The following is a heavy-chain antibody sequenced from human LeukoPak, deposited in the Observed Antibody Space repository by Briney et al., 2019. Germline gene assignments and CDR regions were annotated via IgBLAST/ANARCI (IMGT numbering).Heavy chain of an antibody. CDR2: IYYDGSNI. D-gene: IGHD1-1*01. Sequence: NRGGSLRLSCAASEFTFTTYGMHWGRQAPGKGLEWVAFIYYDGSNIYYADYVKGRFTISRDISKNTLYLQMDSLRAEDTAIYYCARDWKTNSFDYWGQGTLVTVSS. V-gene: IGHV3-33*01. CDR1: EFTFTTYG. CDR3: ARDWKTNSFDY. J-gene: IGHJ4*02.